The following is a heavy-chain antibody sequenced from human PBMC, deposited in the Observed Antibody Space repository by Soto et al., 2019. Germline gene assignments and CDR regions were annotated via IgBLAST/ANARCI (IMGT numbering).Heavy chain of an antibody. CDR2: INANSGST. J-gene: IGHJ4*02. CDR3: ARDLVGATRGTFDY. V-gene: IGHV1-18*01. Sequence: EASVKVSCKASGYTFTSYGISWVRQAPGQGLEWMGLINANSGSTSYAQKFQGRVTMTRDTSTSTVYMELSSLRSEDTAVYYCARDLVGATRGTFDYWGQGTLVTVSS. CDR1: GYTFTSYG. D-gene: IGHD1-26*01.